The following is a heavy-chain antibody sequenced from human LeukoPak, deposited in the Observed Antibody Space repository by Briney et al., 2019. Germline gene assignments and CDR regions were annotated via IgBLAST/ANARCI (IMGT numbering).Heavy chain of an antibody. V-gene: IGHV1-69*04. CDR1: GGAFSSYA. Sequence: ASVKVSCKASGGAFSSYAISWVRQAPGQGLEWMGRIIPILGIANYAQKFQGRVAITADKSTSTAYMELSSLRSEDTAVYYCARVRAHGGYNYYYGMDVWGQGTTVTVSS. D-gene: IGHD5-24*01. CDR2: IIPILGIA. CDR3: ARVRAHGGYNYYYGMDV. J-gene: IGHJ6*02.